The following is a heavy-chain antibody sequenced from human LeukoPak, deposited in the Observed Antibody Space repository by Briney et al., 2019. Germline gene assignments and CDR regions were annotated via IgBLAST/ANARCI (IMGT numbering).Heavy chain of an antibody. CDR2: ISSSGAST. J-gene: IGHJ4*02. CDR3: AKDLDSWKFGYGHYYFDY. D-gene: IGHD1-20*01. V-gene: IGHV3-23*01. Sequence: GGSLRLSCAASGFTFGSYAMGWVRQAPGKGLEWVSAISSSGASTYYADSVKGRFTISRDNSENTLYLQMNSLRAEDTAVYYCAKDLDSWKFGYGHYYFDYWGQGTLVTVSS. CDR1: GFTFGSYA.